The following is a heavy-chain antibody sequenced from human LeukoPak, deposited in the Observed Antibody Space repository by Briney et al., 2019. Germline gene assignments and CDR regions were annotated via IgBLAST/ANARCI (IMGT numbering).Heavy chain of an antibody. CDR3: EKASVGHCSGAFCYHFDS. J-gene: IGHJ4*02. CDR1: GFTFRTYA. CDR2: ISGDNPGT. Sequence: GGSLRLSCEASGFTFRTYAMSWVRQTPGKGLEWVAAISGDNPGTYHASSVRGRFTISRDNSKNTVHLQMNALRAEDAAIYYCEKASVGHCSGAFCYHFDSWGQGTLVTVSS. V-gene: IGHV3-23*01. D-gene: IGHD2-15*01.